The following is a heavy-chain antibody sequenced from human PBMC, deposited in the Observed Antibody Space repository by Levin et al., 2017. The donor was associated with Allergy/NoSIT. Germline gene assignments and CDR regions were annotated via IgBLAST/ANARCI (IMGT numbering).Heavy chain of an antibody. Sequence: GESLKISCAASGFTFSSYEMNWVRRAPGKGLEWVSYISSTGSTIYSADSVKGRFTISRDNAKNSLSLHMNSLRAEDTAVYYCARQLGNFWSGYNYFDYWGQGTLVTVSS. CDR1: GFTFSSYE. V-gene: IGHV3-48*03. J-gene: IGHJ4*02. D-gene: IGHD3-3*01. CDR3: ARQLGNFWSGYNYFDY. CDR2: ISSTGSTI.